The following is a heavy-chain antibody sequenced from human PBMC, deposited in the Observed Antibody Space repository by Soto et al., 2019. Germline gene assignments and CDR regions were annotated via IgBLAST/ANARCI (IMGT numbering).Heavy chain of an antibody. Sequence: PGGSLRLSCAASGFTFDDYAMHWVRQAPGKGLEWVSLISWDGGSTYYADSVKGRFTISRDNSKNSLYLQMNSLRAEGTALYYCAKDMKYDFWNGFDYWGQGTLVTVSS. CDR1: GFTFDDYA. CDR2: ISWDGGST. D-gene: IGHD3-3*01. CDR3: AKDMKYDFWNGFDY. V-gene: IGHV3-43D*04. J-gene: IGHJ4*02.